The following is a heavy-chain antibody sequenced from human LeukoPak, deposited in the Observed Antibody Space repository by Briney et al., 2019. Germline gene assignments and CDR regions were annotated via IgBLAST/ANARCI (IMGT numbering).Heavy chain of an antibody. Sequence: KESGPTLVKPTQTLTLTCTFSGFSLSTSGVGVGWIRQPPGKALEGLALIYWNDDNRYSPALKSRLTITKHTSKNQVVLTMTNMDPVDTATYYCAHRGYGGNSVDYWGQGTLVTVSS. CDR3: AHRGYGGNSVDY. D-gene: IGHD4-23*01. CDR1: GFSLSTSGVG. CDR2: IYWNDDN. V-gene: IGHV2-5*01. J-gene: IGHJ4*02.